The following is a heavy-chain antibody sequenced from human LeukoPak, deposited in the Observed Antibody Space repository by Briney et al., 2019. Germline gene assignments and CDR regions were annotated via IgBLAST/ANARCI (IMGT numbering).Heavy chain of an antibody. CDR2: ISGSGGST. CDR3: AKGEYYYDSSGYYSDY. CDR1: GFTLSSYA. D-gene: IGHD3-22*01. Sequence: GGSLRLSCAASGFTLSSYAMSWVRQAPGKGLEWVSAISGSGGSTYYADSVKGRFTISRDNSKNTLYLQMNSLRAEDTAVYYCAKGEYYYDSSGYYSDYWGQGTLVTVSS. J-gene: IGHJ4*02. V-gene: IGHV3-23*01.